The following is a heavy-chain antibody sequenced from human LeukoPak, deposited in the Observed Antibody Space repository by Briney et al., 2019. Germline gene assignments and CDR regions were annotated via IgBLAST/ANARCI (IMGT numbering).Heavy chain of an antibody. D-gene: IGHD1-26*01. V-gene: IGHV4-39*01. CDR1: GGSFISCIYY. J-gene: IGHJ4*02. CDR3: ARLLPRDSAWGHYFDY. Sequence: PSETLSLTCTVSGGSFISCIYYWGRDRPPPGQGLEWIVSIYDRGSSYYNQSLKRLITISVDTSKKQFSLKVTSVTAATAAVYYWARLLPRDSAWGHYFDYWGQGTLVTASS. CDR2: IYDRGSS.